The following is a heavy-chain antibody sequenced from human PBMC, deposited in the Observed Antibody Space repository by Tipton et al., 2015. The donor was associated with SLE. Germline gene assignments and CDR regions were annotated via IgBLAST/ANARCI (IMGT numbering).Heavy chain of an antibody. CDR1: VGSLSGYY. J-gene: IGHJ6*03. Sequence: LRLSCAVYVGSLSGYYWTWIRQPPGKGLEWIGEINHSGRTNYNPSLKSRVTISVDTSKNQFSLNLTSVTAADTAMYFCARQYCGGECYSHYYYYMDVWGKGTTVTVSS. D-gene: IGHD2-21*01. CDR3: ARQYCGGECYSHYYYYMDV. V-gene: IGHV4-34*01. CDR2: INHSGRT.